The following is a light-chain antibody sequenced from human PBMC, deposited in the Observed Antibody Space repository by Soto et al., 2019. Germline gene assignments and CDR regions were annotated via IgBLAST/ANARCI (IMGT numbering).Light chain of an antibody. J-gene: IGLJ1*01. Sequence: ALTQPASVSGSPGHSITISCTGTSSDVGGYNYVSWYQQHPGKAPKLMIYEVSNRPSGVSNRFSGSKSGNTASLTISGLQAEDEADYYCSSYTSSSTPYVFGTGTKVTVL. CDR3: SSYTSSSTPYV. CDR2: EVS. V-gene: IGLV2-14*01. CDR1: SSDVGGYNY.